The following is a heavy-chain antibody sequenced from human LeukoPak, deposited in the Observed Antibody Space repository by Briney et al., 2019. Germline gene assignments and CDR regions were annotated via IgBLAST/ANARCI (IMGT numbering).Heavy chain of an antibody. CDR2: INHGGSI. CDR3: SKVYSSSSRDSFDV. D-gene: IGHD6-6*01. CDR1: GGPFTGYS. J-gene: IGHJ3*01. V-gene: IGHV4-34*01. Sequence: SETLPLTCAVYGGPFTGYSWSWIRQSPGKGLEWIEEINHGGSINSNPSLKSRVTISRDTSKNQFSLNLYSVTAADTAVYSCSKVYSSSSRDSFDVWGPGTMVTVSS.